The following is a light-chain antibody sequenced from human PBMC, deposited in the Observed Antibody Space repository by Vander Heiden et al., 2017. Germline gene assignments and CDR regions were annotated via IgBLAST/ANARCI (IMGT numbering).Light chain of an antibody. J-gene: IGKJ1*01. CDR2: GAS. CDR1: QSVSSN. Sequence: EIVMTQSPATLSVSPGERATLSCRASQSVSSNVAWYQQIYGQAPRLLSYGASTRANGVTARFSGSGSGTEFTLTISSLQSEEFSFYYGPQFGQGTKLEVK. CDR3: PQ. V-gene: IGKV3-15*01.